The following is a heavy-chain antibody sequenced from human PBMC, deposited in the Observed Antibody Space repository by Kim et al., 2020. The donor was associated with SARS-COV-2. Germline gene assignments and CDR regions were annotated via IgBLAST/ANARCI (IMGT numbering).Heavy chain of an antibody. Sequence: SETLSLTCAVYGGSFSGYYWSWIRQPPGKGLEWIGEINHSGSTNYNPSLKSRVTISVDTSKNQFSLKLSSVTAADTAVYYCARIIVVATLPNYYYSGMD. D-gene: IGHD1-26*01. CDR2: INHSGST. CDR3: ARIIVVATLPNYYYSGMD. CDR1: GGSFSGYY. J-gene: IGHJ6*01. V-gene: IGHV4-34*01.